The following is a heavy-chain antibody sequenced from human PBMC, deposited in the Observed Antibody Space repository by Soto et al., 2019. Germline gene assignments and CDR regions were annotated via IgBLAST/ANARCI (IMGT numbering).Heavy chain of an antibody. Sequence: SETLSLTCTVSGGSISSYYWSWIRQPPGKGLEWIGYIFHTGSTNYNPSLKSRVTISVDTSQNQFSLQLSSVTAADTAVYHCARDQGEVYFDHWGQGIPVTVSS. D-gene: IGHD2-21*01. CDR1: GGSISSYY. J-gene: IGHJ4*02. CDR3: ARDQGEVYFDH. CDR2: IFHTGST. V-gene: IGHV4-59*12.